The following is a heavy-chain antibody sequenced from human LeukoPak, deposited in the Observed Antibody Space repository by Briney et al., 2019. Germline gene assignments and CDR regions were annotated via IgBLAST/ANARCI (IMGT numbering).Heavy chain of an antibody. CDR1: GGSISSYY. CDR3: ARGADSSGYYSIFYFDY. D-gene: IGHD3-22*01. V-gene: IGHV4-59*01. CDR2: ICYSGST. J-gene: IGHJ4*02. Sequence: PSEPLSLTCTVSGGSISSYYWNWIRQPPGKGLEWIGYICYSGSTNYNPSLKSRVTISVDTSKNQFSLKLSSVTAADTAVYYCARGADSSGYYSIFYFDYWGQGTLFTVSS.